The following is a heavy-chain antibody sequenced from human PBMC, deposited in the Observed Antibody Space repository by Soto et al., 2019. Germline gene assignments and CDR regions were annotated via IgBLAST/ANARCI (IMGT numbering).Heavy chain of an antibody. CDR2: ISGSGGST. CDR1: GFILSSYG. CDR3: ASEDCSGGSCFFSYGMEV. V-gene: IGHV3-23*01. J-gene: IGHJ6*02. D-gene: IGHD2-15*01. Sequence: GGSLRLSCAASGFILSSYGMSWVRQAPGKGLEWVSVISGSGGSTYYADSVKGRFTISRDNAKNSLYLQMNSLRAEDTAVYYFASEDCSGGSCFFSYGMEVWGQGTTVTVSS.